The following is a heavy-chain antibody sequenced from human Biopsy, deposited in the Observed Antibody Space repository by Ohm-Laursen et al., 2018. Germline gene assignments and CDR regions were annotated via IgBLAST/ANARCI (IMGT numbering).Heavy chain of an antibody. V-gene: IGHV4-34*01. Sequence: PSETLSLTCAVYGGSFNGYFWSWIRQPPGKGLEWIGDITQSGSTNYSPSLKSRVTISVDTAKKQFSLSLRSVTAADPAVYYCARVPLPGIGAAYQGRFLYGMDVWGQGTTVSVSS. D-gene: IGHD6-13*01. CDR3: ARVPLPGIGAAYQGRFLYGMDV. CDR1: GGSFNGYF. J-gene: IGHJ6*02. CDR2: ITQSGST.